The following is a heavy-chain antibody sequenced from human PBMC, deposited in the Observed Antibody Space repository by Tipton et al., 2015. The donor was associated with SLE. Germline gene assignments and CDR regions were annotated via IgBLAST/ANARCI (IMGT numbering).Heavy chain of an antibody. CDR1: GGSFSGYY. V-gene: IGHV4-34*09. Sequence: TLSLTCTVYGGSFSGYYWSWIRQPPGKGLEWIGYIYYDGGAYYTPSLRSRVTMSVDTSKNQFSLMLNSVTAADTAVYYCARDLRTGTFDLWGRGTLVTVSS. J-gene: IGHJ2*01. CDR3: ARDLRTGTFDL. CDR2: IYYDGGA. D-gene: IGHD6-13*01.